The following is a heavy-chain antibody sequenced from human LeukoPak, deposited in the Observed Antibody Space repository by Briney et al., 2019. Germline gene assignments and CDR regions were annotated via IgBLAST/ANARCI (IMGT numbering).Heavy chain of an antibody. Sequence: SVKVSCKACGGTFSSYAISWVRQAPGQGLEWMGGIIPILGTANYAQKFQGTVTIAADESTSTAYMELSSLRSEDTAVYYCARDPPSWRELGREAFDIWGQGTMVTV. CDR2: IIPILGTA. J-gene: IGHJ3*02. CDR3: ARDPPSWRELGREAFDI. D-gene: IGHD1-26*01. V-gene: IGHV1-69*01. CDR1: GGTFSSYA.